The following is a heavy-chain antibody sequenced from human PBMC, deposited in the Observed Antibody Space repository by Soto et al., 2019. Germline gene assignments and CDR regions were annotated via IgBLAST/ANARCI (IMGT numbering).Heavy chain of an antibody. CDR3: ASARLAAAGSFGMDV. CDR2: ISGSGGST. J-gene: IGHJ6*02. CDR1: GFTFSSYA. Sequence: GGSLRLSCAASGFTFSSYAMSWVRQAPEKGLEWVSAISGSGGSTYYADSVKGRFAISRDNSKNTLYLQMNSLRAEDTAVYYCASARLAAAGSFGMDVWGQGTTVTVSS. V-gene: IGHV3-23*01. D-gene: IGHD6-13*01.